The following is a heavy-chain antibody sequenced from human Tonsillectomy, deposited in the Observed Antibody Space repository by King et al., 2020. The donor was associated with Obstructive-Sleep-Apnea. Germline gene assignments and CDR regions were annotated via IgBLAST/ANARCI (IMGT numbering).Heavy chain of an antibody. CDR2: INPSGGST. J-gene: IGHJ6*02. CDR1: GYTFSSYY. D-gene: IGHD2-15*01. Sequence: QLVQSGAEVKKPGASVKVSCKASGYTFSSYYMRWVRQAPGQGLEWMGIINPSGGSTSYAQKFQGRVTMTRDTSTSTVYMELSSLRSEDTAVYYCAVGVVVAATYYYYYGMDVWGQGTTVTVSS. CDR3: AVGVVVAATYYYYYGMDV. V-gene: IGHV1-46*01.